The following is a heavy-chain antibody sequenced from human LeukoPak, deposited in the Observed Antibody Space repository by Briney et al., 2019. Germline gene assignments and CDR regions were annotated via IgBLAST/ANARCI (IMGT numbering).Heavy chain of an antibody. V-gene: IGHV3-74*01. J-gene: IGHJ5*02. CDR2: INSDARST. CDR3: ARGADTGYSSDS. D-gene: IGHD6-19*01. Sequence: GGSLRLSCAACGFTFSNYWMHSVGQARGKGLVWVSRINSDARSTSYADSVKGRFTISRDNAKNTLYLQMNSLRAEDTAVYYCARGADTGYSSDSWGQGTLVTVSS. CDR1: GFTFSNYW.